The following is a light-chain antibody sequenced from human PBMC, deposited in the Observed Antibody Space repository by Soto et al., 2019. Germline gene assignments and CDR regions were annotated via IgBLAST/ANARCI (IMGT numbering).Light chain of an antibody. Sequence: IVMTQYPTTLSVSPGERATLSCMASHSVSSNLAWYQQKPGQAPRLLIHGASTRATGFPARFSGSGSGTEFTLTISSLQSEDFAVYYCQQYNNWPLTFGGGTKVDIK. CDR3: QQYNNWPLT. J-gene: IGKJ4*01. V-gene: IGKV3-15*01. CDR2: GAS. CDR1: HSVSSN.